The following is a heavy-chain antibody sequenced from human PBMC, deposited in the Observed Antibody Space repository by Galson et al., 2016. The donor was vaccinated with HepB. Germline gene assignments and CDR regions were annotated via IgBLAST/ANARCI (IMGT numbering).Heavy chain of an antibody. CDR1: GGSFSGYY. J-gene: IGHJ6*04. CDR3: ARDHRIPLPAGSTNYYYYYGLDV. Sequence: SETLSLTCTLYGGSFSGYYWTWIRQPPGKGLEWIGEIDHSGSANYNPSLKSRVTMLGDTSKNQFSLKLRSVTAADTAVYYCARDHRIPLPAGSTNYYYYYGLDVWGEGTTVTVSS. V-gene: IGHV4-34*01. CDR2: IDHSGSA. D-gene: IGHD2-2*01.